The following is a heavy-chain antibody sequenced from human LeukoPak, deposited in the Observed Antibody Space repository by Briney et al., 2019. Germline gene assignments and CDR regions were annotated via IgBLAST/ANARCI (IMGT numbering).Heavy chain of an antibody. J-gene: IGHJ6*03. Sequence: SETLSLTCTVSGGSISSGSYYWSWIRQPAGRGLEWIGRIYTSGSTNYNPSLKSRVTISVDTSKNQFSLKLSSVTAADTAVYYCARDQEAYCSSTSCYEYYYYMDVWGKGTTVTISS. V-gene: IGHV4-61*02. D-gene: IGHD2-2*01. CDR3: ARDQEAYCSSTSCYEYYYYMDV. CDR1: GGSISSGSYY. CDR2: IYTSGST.